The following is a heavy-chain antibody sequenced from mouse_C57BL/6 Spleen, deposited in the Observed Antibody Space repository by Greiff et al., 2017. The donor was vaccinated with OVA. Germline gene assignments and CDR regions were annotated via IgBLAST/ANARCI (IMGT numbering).Heavy chain of an antibody. CDR3: ARHLISYYAMDY. D-gene: IGHD1-1*01. V-gene: IGHV5-12*01. Sequence: EVKLMESGGGLVQPGGSLKLSCAASGFTFSDYYMYWVRQTPEKRLEWVAYISNGGGSTYYPDTVKGRFTISRDKAKNTLYLQMSRLKSEDTAMYYCARHLISYYAMDYWGQGTSVTVSS. J-gene: IGHJ4*01. CDR2: ISNGGGST. CDR1: GFTFSDYY.